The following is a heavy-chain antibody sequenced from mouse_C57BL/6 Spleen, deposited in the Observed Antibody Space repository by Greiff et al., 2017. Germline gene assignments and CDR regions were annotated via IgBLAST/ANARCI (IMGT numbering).Heavy chain of an antibody. CDR1: GYTFTSYW. V-gene: IGHV1-5*01. J-gene: IGHJ2*01. CDR3: TGGDYDGIYFDY. Sequence: VQLQQSGTVLARPGASVKMSCKTSGYTFTSYWMHWVKQRPGQGLEWIGAIYPGNSDTSYNQKFKGKAKLTAVTSASTAYMELSSLTNEDSAVYYCTGGDYDGIYFDYWGQGTTLTVSS. CDR2: IYPGNSDT. D-gene: IGHD2-4*01.